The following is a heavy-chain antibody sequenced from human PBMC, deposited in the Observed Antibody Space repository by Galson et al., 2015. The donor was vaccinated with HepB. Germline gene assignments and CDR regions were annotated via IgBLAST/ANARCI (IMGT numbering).Heavy chain of an antibody. CDR1: GFTFSSYG. V-gene: IGHV3-23*01. CDR2: ISGSGGNT. CDR3: AKFYGADLLWFGELWD. J-gene: IGHJ4*02. Sequence: SLRLSCAASGFTFSSYGMSWVRQAPGKGLAWVSTISGSGGNTYSADSVKGRFTISRDNSKNTLYLQMNSLRDEDTAVYYCAKFYGADLLWFGELWDWGQGTLVTVSS. D-gene: IGHD3-10*01.